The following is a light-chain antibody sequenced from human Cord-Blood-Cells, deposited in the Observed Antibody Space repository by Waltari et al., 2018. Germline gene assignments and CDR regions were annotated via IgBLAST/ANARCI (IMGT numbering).Light chain of an antibody. CDR3: QQYGSSPLIT. Sequence: IVFTQSPATLSLSPGERATPSCRASQSVSSSYLAWYQQKPGQAPRLLIYGASSRATGIPDRFSGSGSGTDFTLTISRLEPEDFAVYYCQQYGSSPLITFGPGTKVDIK. J-gene: IGKJ3*01. CDR1: QSVSSSY. V-gene: IGKV3-20*01. CDR2: GAS.